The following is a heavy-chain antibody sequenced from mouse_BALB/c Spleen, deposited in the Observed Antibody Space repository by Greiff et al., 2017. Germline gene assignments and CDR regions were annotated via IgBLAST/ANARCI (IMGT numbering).Heavy chain of an antibody. CDR3: TRSLYGEEGAMDD. CDR2: IYPSDSYT. Sequence: QVQLQQPGAELVRPGASVKLSCKASGYTFTSYWINWVKQRPGQGLEWIGNIYPSDSYTNYNQKFKDKATLTVDKSSSTTYMQLSSPTSEDSADYYCTRSLYGEEGAMDDWGEGTSVTVSS. J-gene: IGHJ4*01. CDR1: GYTFTSYW. D-gene: IGHD6-5*01. V-gene: IGHV1-69*02.